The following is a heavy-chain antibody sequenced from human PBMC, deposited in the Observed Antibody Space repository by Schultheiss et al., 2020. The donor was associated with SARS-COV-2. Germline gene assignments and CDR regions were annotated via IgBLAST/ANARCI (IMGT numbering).Heavy chain of an antibody. CDR2: IYYSGST. D-gene: IGHD6-19*01. Sequence: SETLSLTCTVSGGSISSGGYYWSWIRQHPGKGLEWIGYIYYSGSTYYNPSLKSRVTISVDTSKNQFSLKLSSVTAADTAVYYCARGDSSSGWSPGGYWGQGTLVTVSS. CDR1: GGSISSGGYY. CDR3: ARGDSSSGWSPGGY. J-gene: IGHJ4*02. V-gene: IGHV4-31*03.